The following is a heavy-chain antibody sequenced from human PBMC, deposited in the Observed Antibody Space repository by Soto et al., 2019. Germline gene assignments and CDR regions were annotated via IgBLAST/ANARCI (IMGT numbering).Heavy chain of an antibody. V-gene: IGHV3-30*18. CDR1: GFTFSSYG. CDR3: AKDFRDNWNESPYYYYYGMDV. D-gene: IGHD1-20*01. CDR2: ISYDGSNK. Sequence: GGSLRLSCAASGFTFSSYGMHWVRQAPGKGLEWVAVISYDGSNKYYADSVKGRFTISRDNSKNTLYLQMNSLRAEDTAVYYCAKDFRDNWNESPYYYYYGMDVWGQGTTVTVSS. J-gene: IGHJ6*02.